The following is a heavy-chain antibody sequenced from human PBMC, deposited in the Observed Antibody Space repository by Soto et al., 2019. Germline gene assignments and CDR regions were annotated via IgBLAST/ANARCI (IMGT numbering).Heavy chain of an antibody. J-gene: IGHJ4*02. CDR1: GFTFDDYA. CDR3: AKDPGASRIGIAAAPNGDY. CDR2: ISWNSGSI. V-gene: IGHV3-9*01. D-gene: IGHD6-13*01. Sequence: EVQLVESGGGLVQPGRSLRLSCAASGFTFDDYAMHWVRQAPGKGLEWVSGISWNSGSIGYADSVKGRFTISRDNAKNSLYLQMNSLRAEDTALYYCAKDPGASRIGIAAAPNGDYWGQGTLVTVSS.